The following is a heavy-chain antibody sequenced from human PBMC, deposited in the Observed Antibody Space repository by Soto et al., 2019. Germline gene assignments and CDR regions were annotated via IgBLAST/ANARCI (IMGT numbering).Heavy chain of an antibody. CDR2: ISSNGGST. CDR3: ARDRCGSTGCYNAFDI. V-gene: IGHV3-64*01. J-gene: IGHJ3*02. CDR1: GFTFRTYA. Sequence: PGGSLRLSCAASGFTFRTYAMHWVRQAPGKGLEYVSRISSNGGSTYYANSVKGRFTISRDNSKNTLYLQLGSLGAEDMVVYYCARDRCGSTGCYNAFDIWGQGTMVTVSS. D-gene: IGHD2-2*02.